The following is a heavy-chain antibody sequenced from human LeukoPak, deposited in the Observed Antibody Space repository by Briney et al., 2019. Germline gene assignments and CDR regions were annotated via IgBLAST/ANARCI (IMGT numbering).Heavy chain of an antibody. D-gene: IGHD5-12*01. CDR3: AGEDGSSGYDDL. V-gene: IGHV4-38-2*02. J-gene: IGHJ5*02. CDR2: INHLGSA. Sequence: SETLSLTCSVSGYSITSTSFWAWIRQTPGKGLEWIGSINHLGSAYYNPSLESRVTISVDTSKNHFSLNLKSVTAADTAVYYCAGEDGSSGYDDLWGQGTLVTVSS. CDR1: GYSITSTSF.